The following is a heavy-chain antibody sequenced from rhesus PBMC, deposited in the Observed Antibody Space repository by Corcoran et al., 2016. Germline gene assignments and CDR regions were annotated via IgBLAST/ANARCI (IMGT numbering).Heavy chain of an antibody. D-gene: IGHD1-14*01. CDR1: GASISSNS. Sequence: QVQLQESGPGLVKPSETLSLTCAVSGASISSNSWKWSRQAPGKGLEWLGRIYGSGGNTDYNPSLKSRLSISRDTSKNQFSLKVNSVTAADTAVYYCVRSTNPNDEFAYWGQGVLVIVSS. J-gene: IGHJ4*01. CDR3: VRSTNPNDEFAY. CDR2: IYGSGGNT. V-gene: IGHV4S2*01.